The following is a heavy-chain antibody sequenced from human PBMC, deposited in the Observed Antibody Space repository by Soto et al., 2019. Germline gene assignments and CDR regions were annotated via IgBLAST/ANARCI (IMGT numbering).Heavy chain of an antibody. CDR1: GFTFSSYA. J-gene: IGHJ4*02. CDR2: ISGSGGST. D-gene: IGHD2-2*01. V-gene: IGHV3-23*01. CDR3: AKDLKYQLLSFDY. Sequence: GGSLRLSCAASGFTFSSYAMTWVRQAPGKGLEWVSGISGSGGSTYSADSVKGRFTISRDNSKNTLYLQMNSLRAEDTAVYYCAKDLKYQLLSFDYWGQGTLVTVPQ.